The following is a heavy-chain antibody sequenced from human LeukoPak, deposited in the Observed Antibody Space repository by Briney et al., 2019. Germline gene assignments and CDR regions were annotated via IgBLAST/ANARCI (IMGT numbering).Heavy chain of an antibody. CDR1: GGSISSYY. CDR2: IYTSGST. Sequence: PSETLSLTCTVSGGSISSYYWSWIRQPAGKGLEWIGRIYTSGSTNYNPSLKSRVTMSADTSKNQFSLKLTSVTAADTAVYYCAARLTAAGSFDPWGQGTLVTVSS. J-gene: IGHJ5*02. V-gene: IGHV4-4*07. CDR3: AARLTAAGSFDP. D-gene: IGHD6-13*01.